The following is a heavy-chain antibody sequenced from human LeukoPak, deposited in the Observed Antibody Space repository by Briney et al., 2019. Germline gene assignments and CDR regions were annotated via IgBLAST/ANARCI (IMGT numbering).Heavy chain of an antibody. J-gene: IGHJ5*02. Sequence: GESLRLSCAASGFTFSSYMMTWVRQAPGKGLEWVANIKPDGGEKFYVDSVRGRFTISRDNAKNSLYLQMNSLRAEDTAVYYCARAATVAGITSWGQGTLVTVSS. CDR2: IKPDGGEK. CDR3: ARAATVAGITS. D-gene: IGHD6-19*01. V-gene: IGHV3-7*01. CDR1: GFTFSSYM.